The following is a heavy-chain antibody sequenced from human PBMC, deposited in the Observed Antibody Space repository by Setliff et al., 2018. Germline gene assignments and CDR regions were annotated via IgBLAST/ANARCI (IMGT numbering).Heavy chain of an antibody. CDR2: INSDGSST. CDR3: ARVSSSSWIRNYYYYYYGMDV. V-gene: IGHV3-74*01. Sequence: GGSLRLSCAASGFTFSSYWMHWVRQAPGKGLVWVSRINSDGSSTSYADSVKGRFTISRDNAKNTLYLQMNSLGAEDTAVYYCARVSSSSWIRNYYYYYYGMDVWGQGTTVTVSS. D-gene: IGHD6-13*01. CDR1: GFTFSSYW. J-gene: IGHJ6*02.